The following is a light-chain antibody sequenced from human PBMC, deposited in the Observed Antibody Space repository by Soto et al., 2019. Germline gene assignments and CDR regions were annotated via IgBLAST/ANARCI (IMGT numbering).Light chain of an antibody. Sequence: EIVMTQSPATLSVFPGDRATLSCRASQSVSTNLTWYQQKPGQAPRLRMYGASTRATGVPARLSGSGSGTEFTLTISSLQSEDFAVYYCQQYNDWWTFGQGTKVDIK. CDR2: GAS. CDR1: QSVSTN. V-gene: IGKV3-15*01. J-gene: IGKJ1*01. CDR3: QQYNDWWT.